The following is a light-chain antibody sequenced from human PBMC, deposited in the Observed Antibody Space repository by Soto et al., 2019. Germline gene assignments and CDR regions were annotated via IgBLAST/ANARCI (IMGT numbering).Light chain of an antibody. J-gene: IGKJ2*01. CDR2: GAS. Sequence: EIALTQSPGTLSLSPGERATLSCRTSQSVSSGDYAWYQHRPGQAPRLVIYGASTRATGVPDRFSGSGSGTDFTLTISGLEPDDFAVYFCLQYGNSPYTFGQGIKLEMK. CDR1: QSVSSGD. V-gene: IGKV3-20*01. CDR3: LQYGNSPYT.